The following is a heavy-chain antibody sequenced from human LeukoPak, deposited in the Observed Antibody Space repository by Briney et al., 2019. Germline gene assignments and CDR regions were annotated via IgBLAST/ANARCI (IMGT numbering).Heavy chain of an antibody. CDR3: ARVDDWNALEY. CDR2: ISYSGST. J-gene: IGHJ4*02. Sequence: SETLSLTCSVYGGSFSDYYWSWIRQPPGKPLEWIGYISYSGSTNYNPSLKSRVTISVDTSKNQLSLKLSSLTAADTALYYCARVDDWNALEYWGQGTLVTVSS. CDR1: GGSFSDYY. D-gene: IGHD1-1*01. V-gene: IGHV4-59*01.